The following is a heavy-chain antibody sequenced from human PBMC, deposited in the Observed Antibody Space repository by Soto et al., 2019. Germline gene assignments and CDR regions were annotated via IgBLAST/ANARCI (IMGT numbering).Heavy chain of an antibody. J-gene: IGHJ4*02. CDR3: AKARGGIDY. D-gene: IGHD3-16*01. V-gene: IGHV3-9*01. Sequence: EVQLVESGGGLVQPGRSLRLSCVGSGFTFDDYGMHWVRQAPGKGLEWVSGISWDSYSIGYVDSVKGRFTISRDNAKNSLYLKMNRLKSEDTALYYCAKARGGIDYWGQGTLVTVSS. CDR2: ISWDSYSI. CDR1: GFTFDDYG.